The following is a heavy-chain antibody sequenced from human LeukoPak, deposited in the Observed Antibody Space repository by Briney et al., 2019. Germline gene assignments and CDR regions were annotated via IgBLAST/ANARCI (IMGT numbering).Heavy chain of an antibody. D-gene: IGHD3-22*01. CDR1: GLTLSNYG. J-gene: IGHJ4*02. CDR3: AKRGVVIRVILVGFHKEAYYFDS. CDR2: LSGSGGTT. Sequence: GGSLRLSCAVSGLTLSNYGMSWVRQAPGKGLEWVAGLSGSGGTTNYADSVKGRFTISRDNPKNTLYLQMNSLRAEDTALYFCAKRGVVIRVILVGFHKEAYYFDSWGQGALVTVSS. V-gene: IGHV3-23*01.